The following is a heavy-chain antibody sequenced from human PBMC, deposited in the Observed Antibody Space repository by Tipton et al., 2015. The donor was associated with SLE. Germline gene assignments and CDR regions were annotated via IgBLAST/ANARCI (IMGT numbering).Heavy chain of an antibody. CDR2: IYFDGNSNGRG. CDR1: GGSIGPYY. J-gene: IGHJ4*02. CDR3: PRGVAERLGLDF. D-gene: IGHD6-19*01. Sequence: TLSLTCTVSGGSIGPYYWHWIRQSPGKALEWIGYIYFDGNSNGRGNYNPSLKSRVTMSVDPSKMQFSLNLNSVTAADTALYFCPRGVAERLGLDFWGQGSLVTVSS. V-gene: IGHV4-59*01.